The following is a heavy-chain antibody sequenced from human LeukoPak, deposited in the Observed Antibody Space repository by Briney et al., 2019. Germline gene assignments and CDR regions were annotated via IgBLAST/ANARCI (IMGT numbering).Heavy chain of an antibody. CDR3: AKRADSSAHSFDY. CDR2: IRSSDSTT. V-gene: IGHV3-48*04. D-gene: IGHD3-22*01. Sequence: QAGGFLRLSCAASGFSFSRYGMKWVRQAPGKGLEWLSYIRSSDSTTYYADSVKGRFTISRDNAKNSLYLQMDSLRVEDTAVYYCAKRADSSAHSFDYWGQGTLVTVSS. CDR1: GFSFSRYG. J-gene: IGHJ4*02.